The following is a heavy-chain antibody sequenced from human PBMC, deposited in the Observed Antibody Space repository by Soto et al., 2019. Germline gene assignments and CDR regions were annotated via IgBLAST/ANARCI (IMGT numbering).Heavy chain of an antibody. Sequence: QDHLVQSGAEVKKPGASVKVSCKASGYTFKNYGINWVRQAPGQGLEWVAWISAYNGDTSYAQHLQGRVAVTTGTLTNTAYMELRSLRPDDTAVYFCVLGGLETGYYRDMDYWGQGTLVSVSS. D-gene: IGHD3-9*01. CDR1: GYTFKNYG. CDR3: VLGGLETGYYRDMDY. CDR2: ISAYNGDT. V-gene: IGHV1-18*04. J-gene: IGHJ4*02.